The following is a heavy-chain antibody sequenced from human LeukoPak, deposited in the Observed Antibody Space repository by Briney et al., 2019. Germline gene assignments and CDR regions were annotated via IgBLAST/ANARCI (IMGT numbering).Heavy chain of an antibody. CDR3: ARDLPNFSSGWTVEYFQH. V-gene: IGHV1-69*05. J-gene: IGHJ1*01. Sequence: TVKVSCKASGGTFSSYAISWVRQAPGQGLEWMGGIIPIFGTANYAQKFQGRVTITTDESTSTAYMELSSLRSEDTAVYYCARDLPNFSSGWTVEYFQHWGQGTLVTVSS. CDR2: IIPIFGTA. CDR1: GGTFSSYA. D-gene: IGHD6-19*01.